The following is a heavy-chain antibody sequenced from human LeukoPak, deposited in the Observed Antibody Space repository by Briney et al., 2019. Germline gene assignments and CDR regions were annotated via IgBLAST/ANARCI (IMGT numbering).Heavy chain of an antibody. J-gene: IGHJ4*02. CDR3: AREYRSCSGTTCSAFDY. Sequence: PGGSLRLSCAASGFTFSSYAMSWVRQAPRKGLEWVAVISYDGRNTYYADSVKGRFTISRDNSKNTLYLQMNSLRAEDTAMYYCAREYRSCSGTTCSAFDYWGQGTLVTVTS. V-gene: IGHV3-30*03. CDR2: ISYDGRNT. CDR1: GFTFSSYA. D-gene: IGHD2-2*01.